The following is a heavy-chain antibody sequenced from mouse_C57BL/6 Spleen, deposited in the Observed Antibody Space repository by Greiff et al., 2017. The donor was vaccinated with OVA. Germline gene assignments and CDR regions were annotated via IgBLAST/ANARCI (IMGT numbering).Heavy chain of an antibody. V-gene: IGHV1-82*01. D-gene: IGHD1-1*01. CDR3: ARGYGSSIFDY. CDR2: IYPGDGDT. J-gene: IGHJ2*01. CDR1: GYAFSSSW. Sequence: QVQLQQSGPELVKPGASVKLSCKASGYAFSSSWMNWVKQRPGKGLEWIGRIYPGDGDTNYNGQFKGQATLTPDKSYSTACMKLSSLTSEDSAVYFCARGYGSSIFDYWGQGTTLTVSS.